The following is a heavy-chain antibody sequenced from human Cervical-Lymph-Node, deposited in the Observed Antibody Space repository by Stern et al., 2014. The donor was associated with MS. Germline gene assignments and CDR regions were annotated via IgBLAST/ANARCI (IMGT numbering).Heavy chain of an antibody. J-gene: IGHJ6*02. CDR3: ARTYYYGTGTYSYHYYGMDV. Sequence: QVKLVQSGAEVKKPGSSVKVSCEASGGSFSDYALSWGRQAPGQGLEWMGGIIPIFGIANYAQKFQGRVTITTDKFTSPAYMELRSLRSEDTAVYYCARTYYYGTGTYSYHYYGMDVWGQGTTVTVSS. CDR1: GGSFSDYA. D-gene: IGHD3-10*01. V-gene: IGHV1-69*17. CDR2: IIPIFGIA.